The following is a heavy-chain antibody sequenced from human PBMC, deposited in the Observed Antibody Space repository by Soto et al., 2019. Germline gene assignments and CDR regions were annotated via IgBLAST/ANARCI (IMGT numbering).Heavy chain of an antibody. CDR1: GYTFTSYG. D-gene: IGHD5-12*01. CDR3: ARDREDIVATIGNWFDP. CDR2: ISAYNGNT. Sequence: GASVKVSCKASGYTFTSYGISWVRQAPGQGLEWMGWISAYNGNTNYAQKLQGRVTMTTDTSTSTAYMELRSLRSDDTAVYYCARDREDIVATIGNWFDPWGQGTLVTV. J-gene: IGHJ5*02. V-gene: IGHV1-18*04.